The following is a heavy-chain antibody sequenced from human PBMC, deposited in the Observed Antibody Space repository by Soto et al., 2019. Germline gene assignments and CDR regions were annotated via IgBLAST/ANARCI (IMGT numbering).Heavy chain of an antibody. Sequence: GGSLRLSCAASGFSVGRDYMSWVRQAPGKGLEWVSIIYNDDSTHYTDSVRGRFTIARDNFKNTLSLQMNSLRAEDTAMYYCARPGWYDAFDVWGQGTMVTVS. V-gene: IGHV3-66*01. CDR1: GFSVGRDY. J-gene: IGHJ3*01. CDR2: IYNDDST. D-gene: IGHD6-19*01. CDR3: ARPGWYDAFDV.